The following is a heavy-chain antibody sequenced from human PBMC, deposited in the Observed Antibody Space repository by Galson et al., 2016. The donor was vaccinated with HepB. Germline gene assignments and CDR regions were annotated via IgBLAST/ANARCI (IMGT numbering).Heavy chain of an antibody. CDR2: ISSSSSYI. J-gene: IGHJ5*02. D-gene: IGHD5-12*01. Sequence: SLRLSCAASGFTFSSYSMNWVRQAPGKGLEWVSSISSSSSYIYYADSVKGRFTISRDNAKNSLYLQMNSLRDDDTAVYYCGRPTTHNWFDPWGQGTLVTVSS. V-gene: IGHV3-21*01. CDR3: GRPTTHNWFDP. CDR1: GFTFSSYS.